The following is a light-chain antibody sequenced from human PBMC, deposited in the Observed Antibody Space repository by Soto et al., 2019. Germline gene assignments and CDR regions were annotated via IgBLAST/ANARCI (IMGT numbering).Light chain of an antibody. J-gene: IGLJ1*01. CDR2: EVS. V-gene: IGLV2-23*02. CDR1: NTDVGSYNL. Sequence: QSVRSSPAPGPRSPGQLIPPPCPGNNTDVGSYNLVSSYQQHPGKAPKLMIYEVSKRPSGVSNRVSGSKSGNTASLTISGLQAEDEADYYCCSYAGSSTYVFGTGTKVTVL. CDR3: CSYAGSSTYV.